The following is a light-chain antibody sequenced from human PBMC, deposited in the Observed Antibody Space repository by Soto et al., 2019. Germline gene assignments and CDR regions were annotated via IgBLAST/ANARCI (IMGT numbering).Light chain of an antibody. V-gene: IGKV3-11*01. Sequence: EVVLTQSPATLSLSPGERATLSCRAGVNIADYVSCYQQKPGQTPRLLIYDGSNRATGIPARFSGSGSGTDHTLTISSLEPEDSAVYYCQQRSNWPITFGQGTRLEIK. CDR1: VNIADY. J-gene: IGKJ5*01. CDR3: QQRSNWPIT. CDR2: DGS.